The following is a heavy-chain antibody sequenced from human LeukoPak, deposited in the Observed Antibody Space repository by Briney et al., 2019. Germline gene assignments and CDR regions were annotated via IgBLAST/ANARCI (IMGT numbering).Heavy chain of an antibody. CDR1: GFTFSSYA. J-gene: IGHJ5*02. D-gene: IGHD3-22*01. V-gene: IGHV3-23*01. CDR3: AKDPTLIVVVITAS. CDR2: ISGSGGST. Sequence: PGGSLRLSCAASGFTFSSYAMSWVRQAPGKGLEWVSGISGSGGSTYYADSVKGRFTISRDNSKNTLDLQMNSLRAEDTAVYSCAKDPTLIVVVITASWGQGTLVTVSS.